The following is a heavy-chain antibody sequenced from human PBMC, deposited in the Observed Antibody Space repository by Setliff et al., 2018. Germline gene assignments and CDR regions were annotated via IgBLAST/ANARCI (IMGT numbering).Heavy chain of an antibody. D-gene: IGHD5-18*01. Sequence: GASVKVSCKASGGSFSSYGITWVRQAPGQGLEWMGGTIPMFGTTNYAQKFQGRVTIITDESTSTAYMELSSLRSEDTAVYFCAREGVDTRSSTDYRYYMDVWGKGTTVTAP. CDR1: GGSFSSYG. V-gene: IGHV1-69*05. J-gene: IGHJ6*03. CDR3: AREGVDTRSSTDYRYYMDV. CDR2: TIPMFGTT.